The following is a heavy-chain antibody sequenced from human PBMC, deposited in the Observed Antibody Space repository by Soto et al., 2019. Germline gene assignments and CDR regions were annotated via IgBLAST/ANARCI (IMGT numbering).Heavy chain of an antibody. CDR2: INPSGGST. D-gene: IGHD4-17*01. V-gene: IGHV1-46*03. CDR3: SRVCRQLATVTTMPGWGLVGARVI. J-gene: IGHJ3*02. CDR1: VCRFTNYF. Sequence: GSAGMVSCKECVCRFTNYFLQWLRQASAQENKWMGIINPSGGSTSYAQKFQGRVTMTRGTSTSTVYMELSSLRSEDTAVDFFSRVCRQLATVTTMPGWGLVGARVIWG.